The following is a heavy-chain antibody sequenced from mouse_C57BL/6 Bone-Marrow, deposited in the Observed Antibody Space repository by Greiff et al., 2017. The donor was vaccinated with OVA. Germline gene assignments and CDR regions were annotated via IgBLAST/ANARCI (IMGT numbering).Heavy chain of an antibody. CDR1: GYAFTNYL. V-gene: IGHV1-54*01. D-gene: IGHD2-4*01. Sequence: QVQLQQSGAELVRPGTSVKVSCKASGYAFTNYLIEWVKQRPGQGLEWIGVINPGSGGTNYNEKFKGKATLTADKSSSTAYMQLSSLTSEDSAVYFCARSGIYYDYGGAMDYWGQGTSVTVSS. CDR2: INPGSGGT. CDR3: ARSGIYYDYGGAMDY. J-gene: IGHJ4*01.